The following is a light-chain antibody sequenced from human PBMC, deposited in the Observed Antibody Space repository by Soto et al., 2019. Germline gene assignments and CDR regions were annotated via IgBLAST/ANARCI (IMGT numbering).Light chain of an antibody. Sequence: DIQMSQSPSSLSASVGDRVTITCRQSETNSTYANWYQKPPRTARKLLIDAASILKSVLESRCSGRGAGKDFTITISSLQPEDFATYCCQQGHSNPITLGQGTRLEIK. V-gene: IGKV1-39*01. CDR1: ETNSTY. CDR3: QQGHSNPIT. J-gene: IGKJ5*01. CDR2: AAS.